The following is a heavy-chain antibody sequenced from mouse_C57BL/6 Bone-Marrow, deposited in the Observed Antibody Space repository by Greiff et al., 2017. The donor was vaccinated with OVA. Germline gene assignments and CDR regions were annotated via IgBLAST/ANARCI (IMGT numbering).Heavy chain of an antibody. CDR2: ISDGGSYT. J-gene: IGHJ2*01. Sequence: DVKLVESGGGLVKPGGSLKLSCAASGFTFSSYAMSWVRQTPEKRLEWVATISDGGSYTYYPDNVKVRFTISRDNAKNNLYLQMSHLKSEDTAMYYCARARALLRGYFDYWGQGTTLTVSS. D-gene: IGHD1-2*01. V-gene: IGHV5-4*03. CDR1: GFTFSSYA. CDR3: ARARALLRGYFDY.